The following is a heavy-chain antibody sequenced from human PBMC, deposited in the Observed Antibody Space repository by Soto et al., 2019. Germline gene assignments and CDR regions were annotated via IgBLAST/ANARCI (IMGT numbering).Heavy chain of an antibody. Sequence: SETLSLTCTVSGGSISSGPYSWGWIRQPPGEGLEWIGNFYYSGSTYYNPSLESRVTISVDTSKNQFSLKLSSVTAADTAVYYCARGEGYALDVWGQGTTVTVSS. CDR3: ARGEGYALDV. J-gene: IGHJ6*02. CDR2: FYYSGST. CDR1: GGSISSGPYS. D-gene: IGHD1-26*01. V-gene: IGHV4-39*07.